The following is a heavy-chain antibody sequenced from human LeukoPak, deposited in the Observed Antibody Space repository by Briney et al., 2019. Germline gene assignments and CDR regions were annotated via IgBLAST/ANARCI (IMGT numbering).Heavy chain of an antibody. CDR1: GYTFTANY. CDR2: INPNTGVK. CDR3: ARVGVAAGFDP. D-gene: IGHD6-25*01. Sequence: GASVKVSCKASGYTFTANYIQWVRQAPGQGLEWMGRINPNTGVKNYAEKFQGRVTMTRDTSINTAYMEGSRLTSDGTAVYHCARVGVAAGFDPWGQGTLVTVSS. J-gene: IGHJ5*02. V-gene: IGHV1-2*06.